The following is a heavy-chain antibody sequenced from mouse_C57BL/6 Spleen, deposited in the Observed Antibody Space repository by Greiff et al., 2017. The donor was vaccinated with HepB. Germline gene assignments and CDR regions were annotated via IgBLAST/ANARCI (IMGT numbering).Heavy chain of an antibody. J-gene: IGHJ1*03. D-gene: IGHD2-14*01. CDR3: AIGDSAKFDV. CDR2: IYPGDGDT. CDR1: GYAFSSSW. Sequence: QVQLQQSGPELVKPGASVKISCKASGYAFSSSWMNWVKQRPGKGLEWIGRIYPGDGDTNYNGKFKGKATLTADKSSSTASMPLSSLTSEASSVYFFAIGDSAKFDVWGTGTTVTVSS. V-gene: IGHV1-82*01.